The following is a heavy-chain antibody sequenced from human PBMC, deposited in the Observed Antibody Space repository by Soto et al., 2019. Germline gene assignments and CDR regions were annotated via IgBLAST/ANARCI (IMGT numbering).Heavy chain of an antibody. J-gene: IGHJ4*02. CDR2: IYPGDSDT. CDR3: ARGLGYCSSTSCYEVDY. V-gene: IGHV5-51*01. D-gene: IGHD2-2*01. Sequence: PGESLKISCKGSGYSFTSYWIGWVLQMPGKGLEWMGIIYPGDSDTRYSPSFQGQVTISADKSISTAYLQWSSLKASDTAMYYCARGLGYCSSTSCYEVDYWGQGTLVTVSS. CDR1: GYSFTSYW.